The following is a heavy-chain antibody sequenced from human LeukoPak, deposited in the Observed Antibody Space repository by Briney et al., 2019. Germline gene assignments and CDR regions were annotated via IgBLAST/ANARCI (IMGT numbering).Heavy chain of an antibody. CDR1: GFSFFYTG. J-gene: IGHJ3*02. CDR2: IGEGASDT. V-gene: IGHV3-23*01. CDR3: AKDVFRWAFDI. Sequence: GGSLRLSCAVSGFSFFYTGMGWVRQAPGKGLEWVAAIGEGASDTKYTDSVKGRFTISRDISKNTLYLQMNSLRAEDTAVYFCAKDVFRWAFDIWGQGTMVTVSS. D-gene: IGHD3-3*01.